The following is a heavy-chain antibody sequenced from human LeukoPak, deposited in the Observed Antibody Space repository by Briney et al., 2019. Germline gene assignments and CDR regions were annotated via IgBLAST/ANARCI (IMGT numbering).Heavy chain of an antibody. Sequence: SETLSLTCTVSGGSISSYYWSWIRQSPGKGLEWIGYIYYSGSTNYNPSLKSRVTISVDTSKNQFSLKLSSVTAADTAVYYCAIFDTASDAFDIWGQGTMVTVSS. CDR3: AIFDTASDAFDI. CDR1: GGSISSYY. V-gene: IGHV4-59*01. J-gene: IGHJ3*02. D-gene: IGHD5-18*01. CDR2: IYYSGST.